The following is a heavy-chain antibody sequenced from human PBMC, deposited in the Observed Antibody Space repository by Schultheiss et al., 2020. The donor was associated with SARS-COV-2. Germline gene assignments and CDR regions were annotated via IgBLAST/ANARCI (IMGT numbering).Heavy chain of an antibody. CDR3: ARQGVTGTNGWFDP. Sequence: SETLSLTCTVSGGSISSYYWSWIRQPPGKGLEWIGEINHSGSTNYNPSLKSRVTISVDTSKNQFSLKLSSVTAADTAVYYCARQGVTGTNGWFDPWGQGTLVTVSS. D-gene: IGHD1-7*01. V-gene: IGHV4-59*08. CDR1: GGSISSYY. J-gene: IGHJ5*02. CDR2: INHSGST.